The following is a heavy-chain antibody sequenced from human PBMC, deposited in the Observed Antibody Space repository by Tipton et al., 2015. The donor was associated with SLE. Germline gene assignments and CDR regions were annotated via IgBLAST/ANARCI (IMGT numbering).Heavy chain of an antibody. Sequence: TLSLTCTVSGGSISRSGYYWAWIRQPPGKGLEWIGSVYYSGSTYYNPSLKSRVTISVDTSKNQFSLKLSSVTAADTAVYYCASHVGDGYMGYYYGMDVWGQGTTATVSS. CDR3: ASHVGDGYMGYYYGMDV. CDR2: VYYSGST. CDR1: GGSISRSGYY. V-gene: IGHV4-39*07. D-gene: IGHD5-24*01. J-gene: IGHJ6*02.